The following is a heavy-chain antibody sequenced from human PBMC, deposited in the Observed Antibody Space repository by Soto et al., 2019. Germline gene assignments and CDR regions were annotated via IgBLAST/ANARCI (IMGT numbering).Heavy chain of an antibody. D-gene: IGHD5-12*01. V-gene: IGHV4-30-4*01. J-gene: IGHJ6*02. Sequence: SETLSLTCTVSGGSISSADYYWSWVLQPPGKGREWVGYIYYSGSTFFNPSLKRRVTISKDTSRNQFSLRLNSVTAADTAVYYCARAIVVTIGGMDVWGQGTTVTVSS. CDR3: ARAIVVTIGGMDV. CDR1: GGSISSADYY. CDR2: IYYSGST.